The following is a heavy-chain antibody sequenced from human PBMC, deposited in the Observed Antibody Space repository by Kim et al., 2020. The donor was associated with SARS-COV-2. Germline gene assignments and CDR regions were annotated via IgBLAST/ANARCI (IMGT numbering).Heavy chain of an antibody. CDR2: IKDSGDT. V-gene: IGHV4-34*01. J-gene: IGHJ4*02. CDR1: GGSFNGYY. CDR3: ARGLPGY. Sequence: SETLSLTCAVYGGSFNGYYWHWFRQSPGKGLEWIGQIKDSGDTKYNPSVKSRVTISIDTSKSQFSLKLRAVTAADTAVYFCARGLPGYWGQGTLVTVSS.